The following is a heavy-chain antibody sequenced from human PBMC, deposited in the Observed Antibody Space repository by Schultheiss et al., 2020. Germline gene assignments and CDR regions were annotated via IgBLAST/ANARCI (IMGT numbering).Heavy chain of an antibody. CDR2: IIPIFGTA. CDR3: ARSKHPLLDCSSTSCYTGWFDP. D-gene: IGHD2-2*02. J-gene: IGHJ5*02. CDR1: GSTFTSYG. V-gene: IGHV1-69*13. Sequence: SVKVSCKASGSTFTSYGISWVRQAPGQGLEWMGGIIPIFGTANYAQKFQGRVTITADESTSTAYMELSRLRSDDTAVYYCARSKHPLLDCSSTSCYTGWFDPWGQGTLVTVSS.